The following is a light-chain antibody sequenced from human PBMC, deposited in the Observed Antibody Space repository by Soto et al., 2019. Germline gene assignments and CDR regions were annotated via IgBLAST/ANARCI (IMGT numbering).Light chain of an antibody. CDR3: SSYTITSTYV. Sequence: QSGLTQPASVSGSPGQSITISCTGTSSDVGGYNYVSWYQQHPGKAPKLMIYEVSHRPSGVSNRFSGSKSGNTASLTISGLRAEDEADYYCSSYTITSTYVFGTGTKLTVL. CDR1: SSDVGGYNY. CDR2: EVS. V-gene: IGLV2-14*01. J-gene: IGLJ1*01.